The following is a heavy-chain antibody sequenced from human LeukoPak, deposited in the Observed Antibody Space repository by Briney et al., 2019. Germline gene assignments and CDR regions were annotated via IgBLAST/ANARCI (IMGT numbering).Heavy chain of an antibody. CDR2: INHSGST. J-gene: IGHJ4*02. V-gene: IGHV4-34*01. Sequence: SETLSLTCAVYGGSFSGYYWSWIRQPPGKGLEWIGEINHSGSTNYNPSLKSRVTISVDTSKNQFSLKLSSVTAADTAVYYCARSDPYYGSGSYYFRTPFDYWGQGTLVTVSS. CDR3: ARSDPYYGSGSYYFRTPFDY. CDR1: GGSFSGYY. D-gene: IGHD3-10*01.